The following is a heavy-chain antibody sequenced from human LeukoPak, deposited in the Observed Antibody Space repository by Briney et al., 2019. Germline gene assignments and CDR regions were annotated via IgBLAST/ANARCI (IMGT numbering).Heavy chain of an antibody. V-gene: IGHV4-59*08. CDR3: PRQPMVVGAARGAYFDY. CDR2: IYYSGST. D-gene: IGHD1-26*01. Sequence: SETLSLTCTVSGGSISSYYWSWIRQPPGKGLEWIGYIYYSGSTNYNPSLKSRVTISVDTPKNQFSLRLNSVTAADTAVYYCPRQPMVVGAARGAYFDYWGQGTLVTVSS. J-gene: IGHJ4*02. CDR1: GGSISSYY.